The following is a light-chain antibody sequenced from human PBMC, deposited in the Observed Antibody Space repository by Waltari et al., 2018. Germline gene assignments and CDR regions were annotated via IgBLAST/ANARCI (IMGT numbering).Light chain of an antibody. CDR3: AAWDDSLSGSYV. Sequence: QSVLPQPPSAYGTPGQRVTISCSGSYSNIGSNTVNWYQQLPGPAPTLLIYNNNLRPSVVPDGFSGSKSGSSASLAITGLQAEDEADYYCAAWDDSLSGSYVFGTGTKVTVL. CDR2: NNN. J-gene: IGLJ1*01. V-gene: IGLV1-44*01. CDR1: YSNIGSNT.